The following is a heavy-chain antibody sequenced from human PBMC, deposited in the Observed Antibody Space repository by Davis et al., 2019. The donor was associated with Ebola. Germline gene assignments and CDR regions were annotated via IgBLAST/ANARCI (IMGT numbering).Heavy chain of an antibody. D-gene: IGHD1-26*01. J-gene: IGHJ4*02. CDR3: AREVGETKLDQ. CDR1: GGTFSSYT. V-gene: IGHV1-69*13. Sequence: SVKVSCKASGGTFSSYTITWVRQAPGQGLEWMGWVIPVFGTTNYAQKFQGRVTLTADESTSTAHMELTNLRSDDTAVYYCAREVGETKLDQWGQGTLVTVSS. CDR2: VIPVFGTT.